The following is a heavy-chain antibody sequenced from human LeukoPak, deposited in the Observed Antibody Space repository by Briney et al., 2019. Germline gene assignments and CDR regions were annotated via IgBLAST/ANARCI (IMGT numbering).Heavy chain of an antibody. Sequence: PSETLSLTCTVSGGSVSSGTYYWTWIRQPPGKGLEWIGYVYNSGSTSYSPSLKSRVTISVDTAKKQFSLRLTSVTAADTAVYYCARLLRGYNFGYDFRSIDYWGQGTLVTVSS. V-gene: IGHV4-61*01. CDR3: ARLLRGYNFGYDFRSIDY. J-gene: IGHJ4*02. CDR1: GGSVSSGTYY. CDR2: VYNSGST. D-gene: IGHD3-3*01.